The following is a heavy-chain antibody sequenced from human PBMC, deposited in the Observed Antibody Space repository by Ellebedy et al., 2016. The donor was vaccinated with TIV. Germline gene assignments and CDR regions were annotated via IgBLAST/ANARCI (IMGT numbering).Heavy chain of an antibody. CDR3: ARSGVIVAKDFDY. CDR1: GFTFSSYE. D-gene: IGHD3-22*01. CDR2: ISSSGSTI. J-gene: IGHJ4*02. V-gene: IGHV3-48*03. Sequence: PGGSLRLSCAASGFTFSSYEMNRVRQAPGKGLEWVSYISSSGSTIYYADSVKGRFTISRDNAKNSLYLQMNSLRAEDTAVYYCARSGVIVAKDFDYWGQGTLVTVSS.